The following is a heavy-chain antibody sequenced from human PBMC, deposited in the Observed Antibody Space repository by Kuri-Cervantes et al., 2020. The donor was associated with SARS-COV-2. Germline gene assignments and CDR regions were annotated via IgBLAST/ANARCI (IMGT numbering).Heavy chain of an antibody. CDR3: ARGGAIFYHNSLFLPYYFDY. D-gene: IGHD2/OR15-2a*01. V-gene: IGHV3-21*01. CDR1: GFTFSTYS. Sequence: GGSLRLSCAASGFTFSTYSMNWVRQAPGKGLEWVSSISSSSSSISYADSVKGRFTISRDNAKNSLYLQMNSLRAEDTAVYYCARGGAIFYHNSLFLPYYFDYWGQGTLVTVSS. CDR2: ISSSSSSI. J-gene: IGHJ4*02.